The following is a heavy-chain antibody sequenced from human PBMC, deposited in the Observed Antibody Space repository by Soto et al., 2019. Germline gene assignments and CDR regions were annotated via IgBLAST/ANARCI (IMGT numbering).Heavy chain of an antibody. Sequence: HPGGSLRLSCAASGFTFSSYAMHWVRQAPGKGLEWVAVISYDGSNKYYADSVKGRFTISRDNSKNTLYLQMNSLRAEDTAVYYCARNPPNSSSWYHYYYYYYGMDVWGQGTTVTVSS. J-gene: IGHJ6*02. V-gene: IGHV3-30-3*01. CDR3: ARNPPNSSSWYHYYYYYYGMDV. CDR1: GFTFSSYA. CDR2: ISYDGSNK. D-gene: IGHD6-13*01.